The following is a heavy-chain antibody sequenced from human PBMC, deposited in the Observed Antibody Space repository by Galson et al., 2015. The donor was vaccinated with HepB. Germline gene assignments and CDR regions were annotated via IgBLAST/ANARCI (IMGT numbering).Heavy chain of an antibody. CDR3: AKDQGEQWELLGGAFDY. Sequence: SLRLSCAASGFTFSSYGMHWVRQAPGKGLEWVAVISYDGSNKYYADSVKGRFTISRDNSKNTLYLQMNSLRAEDTAVYYCAKDQGEQWELLGGAFDYWGQGTLVTVSS. CDR1: GFTFSSYG. D-gene: IGHD1-26*01. CDR2: ISYDGSNK. J-gene: IGHJ4*02. V-gene: IGHV3-30*18.